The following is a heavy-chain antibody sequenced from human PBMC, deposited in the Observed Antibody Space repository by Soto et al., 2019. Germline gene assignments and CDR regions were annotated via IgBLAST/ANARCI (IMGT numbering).Heavy chain of an antibody. CDR3: ASLGGQEPYSGYDNYYYYGMDA. CDR2: IYYSGST. CDR1: GGSISSYY. D-gene: IGHD5-12*01. J-gene: IGHJ6*02. V-gene: IGHV4-59*01. Sequence: SETLSLTCTVSGGSISSYYWSWIRQPPGKGLEWIGYIYYSGSTNYNPSLKSRVTISVDTSKNQFSLKLSSVTAADTAVYYCASLGGQEPYSGYDNYYYYGMDAWGQGTTVTVSS.